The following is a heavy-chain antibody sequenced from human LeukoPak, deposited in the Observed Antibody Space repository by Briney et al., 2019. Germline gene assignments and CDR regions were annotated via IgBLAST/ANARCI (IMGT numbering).Heavy chain of an antibody. Sequence: SETLSLTCTVSGRSISSYYWSWIRQPPGKGLEWTGYIYYSGSTNYNPSLKSRVTISVDTSKNQFSLKLSSVTAADTAVYYCARERVYGSGSSLSYYYYYGMDVWGQGTTVTVSS. V-gene: IGHV4-59*01. CDR1: GRSISSYY. CDR2: IYYSGST. CDR3: ARERVYGSGSSLSYYYYYGMDV. J-gene: IGHJ6*02. D-gene: IGHD3-10*01.